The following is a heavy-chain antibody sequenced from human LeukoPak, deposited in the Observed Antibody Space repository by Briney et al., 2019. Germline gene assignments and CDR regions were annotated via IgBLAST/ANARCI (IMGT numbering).Heavy chain of an antibody. CDR3: ARGDHGFVLDY. Sequence: PSETLSLTCTVSGGSISSYYWSWIRQPPGKGLEWIGYIYYSGSTNYNPSLTSRVTISVDTSKNQFSLKLSSVTAADTAVYYCARGDHGFVLDYWGQGTLVTVSS. J-gene: IGHJ4*02. CDR1: GGSISSYY. D-gene: IGHD2-8*01. V-gene: IGHV4-59*01. CDR2: IYYSGST.